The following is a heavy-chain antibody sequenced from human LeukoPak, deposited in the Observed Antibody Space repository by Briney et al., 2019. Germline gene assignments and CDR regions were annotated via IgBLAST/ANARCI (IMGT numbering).Heavy chain of an antibody. Sequence: ASVTVSCKASGFTFSGYYVQWVRQAPGQGLEWMGIINPSDGSTKYAQRYQGRVTMTGDTSTSTVYMDLSSLTSEDTAVYYCARDGLQTRYSWNDEGRKNWFDPWGQGTLVTVSS. D-gene: IGHD1-1*01. CDR1: GFTFSGYY. CDR3: ARDGLQTRYSWNDEGRKNWFDP. J-gene: IGHJ5*02. V-gene: IGHV1-46*01. CDR2: INPSDGST.